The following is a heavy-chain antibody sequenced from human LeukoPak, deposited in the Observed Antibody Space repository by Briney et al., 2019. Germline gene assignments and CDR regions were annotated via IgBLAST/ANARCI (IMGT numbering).Heavy chain of an antibody. CDR1: GASISRHY. Sequence: PSETLSLTCTVSGASISRHYWSWIRRPPGEGLEYIGYIRYRGSTNYNPSLKSRVTISIDASKNQLSLTLNSVTAADTAVYYCARAGGVPDSALDFDYWGQGTLVTVSS. CDR3: ARAGGVPDSALDFDY. V-gene: IGHV4-59*11. J-gene: IGHJ4*02. CDR2: IRYRGST. D-gene: IGHD5/OR15-5a*01.